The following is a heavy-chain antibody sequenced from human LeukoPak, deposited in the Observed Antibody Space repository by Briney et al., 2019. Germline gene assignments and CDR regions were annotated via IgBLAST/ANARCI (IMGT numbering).Heavy chain of an antibody. Sequence: PGGSLRLSCAASGFTFSSYEMNWVRQAPGKGLEWVSYISSSGSTIYYADSVKGRFTISRDNAKNSLYLQMNSLRAEDTAVYYCARGSVNYYDSSGHWGYWGQGTLVTVSS. V-gene: IGHV3-48*03. CDR1: GFTFSSYE. J-gene: IGHJ4*02. D-gene: IGHD3-22*01. CDR3: ARGSVNYYDSSGHWGY. CDR2: ISSSGSTI.